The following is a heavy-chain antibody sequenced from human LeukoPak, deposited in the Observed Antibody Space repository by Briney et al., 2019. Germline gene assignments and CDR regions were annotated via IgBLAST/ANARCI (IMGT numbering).Heavy chain of an antibody. J-gene: IGHJ4*02. Sequence: GSVKVSCKASGYTFTSYGISWVRQAPGQGLEWMGWISAYNGNTNYAQKLQGRVTMTTDTSTSTAYMELRSLRSDDTAVYYCARDLYDSSGYYYGGYWGQGTLVTVSS. CDR1: GYTFTSYG. CDR2: ISAYNGNT. D-gene: IGHD3-22*01. V-gene: IGHV1-18*01. CDR3: ARDLYDSSGYYYGGY.